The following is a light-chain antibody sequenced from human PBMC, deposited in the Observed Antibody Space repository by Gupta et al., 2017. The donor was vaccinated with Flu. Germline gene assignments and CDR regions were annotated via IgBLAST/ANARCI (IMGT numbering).Light chain of an antibody. CDR2: EVS. CDR3: SSYAGSNNFVV. CDR1: SSDVGGYNY. J-gene: IGLJ3*02. Sequence: QSALTQPPSAAGSPGQSVTIPCTGASSDVGGYNYVSWYQQHPGKAPKLMIYEVSKRPPGVPDRFSGSKSGNTAALIGSGLQDADEADYYCSSYAGSNNFVVFGGGTKLTVL. V-gene: IGLV2-8*01.